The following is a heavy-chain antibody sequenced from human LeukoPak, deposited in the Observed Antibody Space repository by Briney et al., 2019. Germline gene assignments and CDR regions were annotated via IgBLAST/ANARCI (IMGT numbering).Heavy chain of an antibody. Sequence: SETLSLTCTVSGGSISSGSYYWSWIRQPAGKGLEWIGNIYYSGSINYKSSLKIRVPITLDTSKNQSSLKLRSVTAADTALYYCAGATEYYYDSEKAWFDLWGQGTLVTVSS. CDR3: AGATEYYYDSEKAWFDL. V-gene: IGHV4-61*10. D-gene: IGHD3-10*01. CDR1: GGSISSGSYY. J-gene: IGHJ5*02. CDR2: IYYSGSI.